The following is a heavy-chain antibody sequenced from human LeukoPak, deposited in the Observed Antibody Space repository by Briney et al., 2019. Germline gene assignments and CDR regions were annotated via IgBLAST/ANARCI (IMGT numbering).Heavy chain of an antibody. CDR3: AKERYSGSYRADGLDY. V-gene: IGHV3-30*02. J-gene: IGHJ4*02. D-gene: IGHD1-26*01. CDR2: IRYDGSNK. Sequence: GGSLRLSCAASGFTFSSYWMHWVRQAPGKGLEWVAFIRYDGSNKYYADSVKGRFTISRDNSKNTLYLQMNSLRAEDTAVYYCAKERYSGSYRADGLDYWGQGILVTVSS. CDR1: GFTFSSYW.